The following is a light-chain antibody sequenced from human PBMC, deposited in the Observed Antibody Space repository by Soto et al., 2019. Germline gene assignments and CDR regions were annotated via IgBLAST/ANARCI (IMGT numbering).Light chain of an antibody. CDR3: SSYAGSNNVI. CDR1: SSDVGGNNY. J-gene: IGLJ2*01. CDR2: EVT. V-gene: IGLV2-8*01. Sequence: QSALPQPPSASGSPGLSVAISCTGTSSDVGGNNYVSWYQQHPGKAPKLMVYEVTMRPSGVPDRFSGSKSGNTASLTVSGLQAEDEADYYCSSYAGSNNVIFGGGSQLTVL.